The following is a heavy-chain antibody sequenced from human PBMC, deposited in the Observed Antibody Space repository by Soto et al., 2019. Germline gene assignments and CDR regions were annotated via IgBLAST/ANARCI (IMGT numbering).Heavy chain of an antibody. J-gene: IGHJ3*02. CDR2: IGSSSRYT. V-gene: IGHV3-11*06. Sequence: PGGSLRLSCVVSGFSFSDYYMSWIRQAPGKGLEWVSYIGSSSRYTNYADSVKGRFIISRDNAKKSLYLQMNNLRAEDTAIYYCVRPGVAETYDAFDIWGQGTMVTVSS. D-gene: IGHD3-10*01. CDR3: VRPGVAETYDAFDI. CDR1: GFSFSDYY.